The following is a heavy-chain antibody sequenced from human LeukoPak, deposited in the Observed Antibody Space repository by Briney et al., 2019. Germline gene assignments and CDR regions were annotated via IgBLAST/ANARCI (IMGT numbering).Heavy chain of an antibody. V-gene: IGHV1-3*01. CDR2: INAGNGNT. J-gene: IGHJ4*02. D-gene: IGHD2-15*01. Sequence: ASVKVSGRALGNPSIALACIWGGRPPDKGLGGWGWINAGNGNTKYSQKFQGRVTITRDTSASTAYMELSSLRSEDTAVYYCASPGCSGGSCPLDYWGQGTLVTVSS. CDR3: ASPGCSGGSCPLDY. CDR1: GNPSIALA.